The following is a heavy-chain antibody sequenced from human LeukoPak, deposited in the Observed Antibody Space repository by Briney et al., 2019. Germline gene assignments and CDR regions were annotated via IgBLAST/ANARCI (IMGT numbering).Heavy chain of an antibody. CDR3: ARVGVRGDSYFDY. D-gene: IGHD3-10*01. V-gene: IGHV4-31*02. CDR2: IYYSGST. CDR1: GGSISSGGYY. Sequence: SQTLSLTCTVSGGSISSGGYYWSWIRQHPGKGLEWIGYIYYSGSTYYNPSLKSRVTISVDTSKNQFSLKLSSVTAADTAVYYCARVGVRGDSYFDYWGQGTLVTISS. J-gene: IGHJ4*02.